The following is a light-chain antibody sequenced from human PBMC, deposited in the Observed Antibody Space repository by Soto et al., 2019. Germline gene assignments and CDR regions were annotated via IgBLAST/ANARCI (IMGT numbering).Light chain of an antibody. CDR1: SSDVGGYDH. CDR2: DVT. Sequence: QSALTQPASVSGSPGQTITNSCTGTSSDVGGYDHVSWYQQHPGKAPKLIIYDVTVRPSGISPRFSGSKSDNTASLAVSGLQPEDEADYYCSSYTNKDTLLFGGGTKLTVL. V-gene: IGLV2-14*03. CDR3: SSYTNKDTLL. J-gene: IGLJ3*02.